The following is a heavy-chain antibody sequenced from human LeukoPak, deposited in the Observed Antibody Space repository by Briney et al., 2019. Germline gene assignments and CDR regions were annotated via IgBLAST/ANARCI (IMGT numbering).Heavy chain of an antibody. CDR2: IYYSGST. Sequence: KPSETLSLTCTVSGGSISSYYWSWIRQPPGKGLEWIGCIYYSGSTNYNPSLKSRVTISVDTSKNQFSLKLSSVTAADTAVYYCARGLSIGSSWYAVDYWGQGTLVTVSS. D-gene: IGHD6-13*01. J-gene: IGHJ4*02. CDR1: GGSISSYY. CDR3: ARGLSIGSSWYAVDY. V-gene: IGHV4-59*12.